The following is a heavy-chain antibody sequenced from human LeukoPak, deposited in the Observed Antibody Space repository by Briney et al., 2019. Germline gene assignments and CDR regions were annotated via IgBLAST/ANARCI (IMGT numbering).Heavy chain of an antibody. J-gene: IGHJ5*02. V-gene: IGHV4-31*03. D-gene: IGHD4-17*01. CDR2: IYYSGST. CDR3: ARVPDYEGHWFDP. CDR1: DDSISSVGYY. Sequence: TASETLSLTCTVSDDSISSVGYYWTWIRQHPGKGLEWIGYIYYSGSTYYNPSLKSRVTISVDTSKNQFSLKLSSVTAADTAVYYCARVPDYEGHWFDPWGQGTLVTVSS.